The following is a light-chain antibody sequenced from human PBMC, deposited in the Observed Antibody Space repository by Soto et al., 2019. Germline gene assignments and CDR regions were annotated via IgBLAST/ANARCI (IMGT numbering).Light chain of an antibody. V-gene: IGLV2-8*01. J-gene: IGLJ3*02. CDR2: EVT. CDR1: SSDIGGRNF. Sequence: QSVLTQPPSASGSPGQSVTISCTGISSDIGGRNFVSWYQQHPGKAPKLIIYEVTKRPSGVPDRVSGSKSGNTASLTVSGLQAEDEADYHCNSHGGNNNVVFCGGTKLTVL. CDR3: NSHGGNNNVV.